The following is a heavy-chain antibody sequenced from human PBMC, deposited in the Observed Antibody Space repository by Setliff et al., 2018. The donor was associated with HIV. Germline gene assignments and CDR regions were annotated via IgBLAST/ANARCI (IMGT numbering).Heavy chain of an antibody. J-gene: IGHJ4*02. CDR1: GGSFTGYY. D-gene: IGHD5-12*01. V-gene: IGHV4-59*08. CDR2: IYYGGST. CDR3: ARNYSPSGYSSAVDY. Sequence: ETLSLTCAVSGGSFTGYYWSWIRQPPGKGLEWIGYIYYGGSTYYNPSLQSRVTISVDTSKNQLSLKLTSVTAADTAVYFCARNYSPSGYSSAVDYWGQGTLVTVSS.